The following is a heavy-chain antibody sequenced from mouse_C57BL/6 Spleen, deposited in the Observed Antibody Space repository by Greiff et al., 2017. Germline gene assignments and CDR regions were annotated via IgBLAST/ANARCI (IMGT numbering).Heavy chain of an antibody. D-gene: IGHD1-1*01. Sequence: EVKVVESGGGLVKPGGSLKLSCAASGFTFSSYAMSWVRQTPEKRLEWVATISDGGSYTYYPDNVKGRFTISRDNAKNNLYLQMSHLKSEDTAMYYCASNYYGSSFYFDYWGQGTTLTVSS. CDR1: GFTFSSYA. CDR2: ISDGGSYT. J-gene: IGHJ2*01. CDR3: ASNYYGSSFYFDY. V-gene: IGHV5-4*03.